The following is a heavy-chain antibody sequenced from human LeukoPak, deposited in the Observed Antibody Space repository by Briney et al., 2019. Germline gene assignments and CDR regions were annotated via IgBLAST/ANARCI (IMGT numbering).Heavy chain of an antibody. Sequence: SETLSLTCTVSGGSISSYYWTWIRQPPGKGLEWIGYIYYSGSTNYNPSLKSRVTISVDTSKNQFSLKLSSVTAADTAVYYCASHYYETGYFDYWGQGTLGTVSS. CDR1: GGSISSYY. D-gene: IGHD3-22*01. CDR2: IYYSGST. J-gene: IGHJ4*02. V-gene: IGHV4-59*01. CDR3: ASHYYETGYFDY.